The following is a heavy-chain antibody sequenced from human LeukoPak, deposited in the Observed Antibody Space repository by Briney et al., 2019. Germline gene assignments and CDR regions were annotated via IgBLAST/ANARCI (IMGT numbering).Heavy chain of an antibody. D-gene: IGHD2-21*02. CDR1: GGTFSSYT. CDR3: ARGPEYCGGDCYLDY. V-gene: IGHV1-69*02. CDR2: IIPILGIA. Sequence: SVKVSCKASGGTFSSYTISWVRQAPGQGLEWMGRIIPILGIANYAQKFQGRVTITADKSTSTAYMELRSLRSDDTAVYYCARGPEYCGGDCYLDYWGQGTLVTVSS. J-gene: IGHJ4*02.